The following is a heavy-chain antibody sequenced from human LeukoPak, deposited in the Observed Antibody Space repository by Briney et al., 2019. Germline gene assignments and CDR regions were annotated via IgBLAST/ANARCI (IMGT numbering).Heavy chain of an antibody. CDR3: AKDPAPEAIVVVIANFGY. J-gene: IGHJ4*02. CDR1: GFTFSSYA. CDR2: ISGSGGST. Sequence: PGGSLRLSCAASGFTFSSYAMSWVRQAPGKGLEWVSAISGSGGSTYYADSVKGRFTISRDNSKNTLYLQMNSLRAEDTAVYYCAKDPAPEAIVVVIANFGYWGQGTLVTVSS. V-gene: IGHV3-23*01. D-gene: IGHD3-22*01.